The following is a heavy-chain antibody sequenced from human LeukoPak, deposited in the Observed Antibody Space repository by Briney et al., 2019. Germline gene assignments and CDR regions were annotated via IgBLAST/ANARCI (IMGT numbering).Heavy chain of an antibody. J-gene: IGHJ4*02. CDR3: ARDSPCGGDCYSVY. CDR1: GFTVSSNY. V-gene: IGHV3-53*01. CDR2: IYSGGST. D-gene: IGHD2-21*02. Sequence: PGGSLRLSCAASGFTVSSNYMSWVRQAPGKGLEWVSVIYSGGSTYYADSVKGRFTISRDNSKNTLYLQMNSLRAEDTAVYYCARDSPCGGDCYSVYWGQGTLVTVSS.